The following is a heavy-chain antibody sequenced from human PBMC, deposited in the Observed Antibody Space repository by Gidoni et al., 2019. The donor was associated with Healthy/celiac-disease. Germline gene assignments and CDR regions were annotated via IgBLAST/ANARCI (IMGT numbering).Heavy chain of an antibody. V-gene: IGHV4-34*01. Sequence: QVQLQQWGAGLLKPSETLSLTCAVYGGSFSGYYWSWFRQPQGQGLEWIGEINHSGSTNYNPSLKSRVTISVDTSKNQFSLKLSSVTAADTAVYYCARAMVRYCSGGSCSVSYHPSQDPVVCYFDYWGQGTLVTVSS. CDR3: ARAMVRYCSGGSCSVSYHPSQDPVVCYFDY. CDR2: INHSGST. J-gene: IGHJ4*02. CDR1: GGSFSGYY. D-gene: IGHD2-15*01.